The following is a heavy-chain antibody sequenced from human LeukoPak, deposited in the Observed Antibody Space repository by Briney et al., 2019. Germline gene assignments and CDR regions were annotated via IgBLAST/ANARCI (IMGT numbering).Heavy chain of an antibody. Sequence: ASVKVSCKASGYTFTSYGISWVRQAPGQGLEWMGWINTNTGNPTYAQGFTGRFVFSLDTSVSTAYLQISSLKAEDTAVYYCARDGGYYDSSGRPGGDFDYWGQGTLVTVSS. CDR3: ARDGGYYDSSGRPGGDFDY. CDR2: INTNTGNP. D-gene: IGHD3-22*01. CDR1: GYTFTSYG. J-gene: IGHJ4*02. V-gene: IGHV7-4-1*02.